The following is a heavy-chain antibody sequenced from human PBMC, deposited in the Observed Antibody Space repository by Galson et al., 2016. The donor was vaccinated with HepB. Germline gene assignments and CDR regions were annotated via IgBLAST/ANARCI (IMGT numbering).Heavy chain of an antibody. D-gene: IGHD3-3*01. CDR2: IDPRDSYT. Sequence: QSGAEVTEPGESLRISCKGSGSSFTTNWINWVRQMPGKGLEWMGKIDPRDSYTNYSPSFQGHVTITADKSTVTAYLHWNSLKASDTAMYYCASPQLNYDFSPFDYWGQGTLVIVSS. J-gene: IGHJ4*02. V-gene: IGHV5-10-1*01. CDR1: GSSFTTNW. CDR3: ASPQLNYDFSPFDY.